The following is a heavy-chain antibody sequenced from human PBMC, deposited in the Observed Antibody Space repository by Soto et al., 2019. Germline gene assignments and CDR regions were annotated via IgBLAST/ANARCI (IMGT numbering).Heavy chain of an antibody. V-gene: IGHV1-3*01. CDR3: ASSHLNPYYYYVMDF. J-gene: IGHJ6*02. Sequence: GASVKVSCKASGYTFTSYAMHWVRQAPGQRLEWMGWINAGNGNTKYSQKFQGRVTITRDTSASTAHMELSNLRSEDTAVYYCASSHLNPYYYYVMDFGGQGTTVPVSS. D-gene: IGHD3-3*02. CDR1: GYTFTSYA. CDR2: INAGNGNT.